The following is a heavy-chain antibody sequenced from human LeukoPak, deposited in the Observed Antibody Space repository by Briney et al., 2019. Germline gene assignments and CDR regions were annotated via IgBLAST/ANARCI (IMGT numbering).Heavy chain of an antibody. D-gene: IGHD6-19*01. V-gene: IGHV4-59*01. CDR2: IYYSGST. Sequence: SETLSLTCTVSGGSISSFYWSWIRQPPGKGLEWIGYIYYSGSTNYNPSLKGRVTISVDTSKNQFSLKLNSVTAADTAVYYCARDSFGYSSLWGQGTLVTVSS. CDR1: GGSISSFY. CDR3: ARDSFGYSSL. J-gene: IGHJ4*02.